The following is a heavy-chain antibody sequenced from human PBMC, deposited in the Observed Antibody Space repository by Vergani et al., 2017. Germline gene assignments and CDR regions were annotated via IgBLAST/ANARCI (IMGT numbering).Heavy chain of an antibody. J-gene: IGHJ5*02. Sequence: EVQLVESGGGLVQPGGSLRLSCAASGFTFSSYSMNWVRQAPGKGLEWVSYISSSSSTIYYADSVKGRFTISRDNAKNSLYLQMNSLRAEDTAVYYCARDYDGSGSYYQYNWFDPWGQGTLVTVSS. CDR2: ISSSSSTI. CDR1: GFTFSSYS. CDR3: ARDYDGSGSYYQYNWFDP. D-gene: IGHD3-10*01. V-gene: IGHV3-48*04.